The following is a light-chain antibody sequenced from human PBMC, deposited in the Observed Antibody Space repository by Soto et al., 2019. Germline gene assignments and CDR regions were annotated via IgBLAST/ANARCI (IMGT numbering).Light chain of an antibody. Sequence: DIPMTQSPTSLSASVGDRVTISCRASQRIGTYLAWYQQKPGKAPRLLISGASSVQSGVPPRFSGSGSATDFILTISSLRLEDIATYYCQQTASAPPWTFGQGTKVEIK. V-gene: IGKV1-39*01. CDR3: QQTASAPPWT. CDR1: QRIGTY. CDR2: GAS. J-gene: IGKJ1*01.